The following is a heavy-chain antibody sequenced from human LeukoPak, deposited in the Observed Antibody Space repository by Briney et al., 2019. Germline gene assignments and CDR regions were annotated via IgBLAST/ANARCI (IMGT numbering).Heavy chain of an antibody. V-gene: IGHV3-53*01. J-gene: IGHJ3*02. CDR3: ARCGSDYDGGAFDI. CDR1: GFSVRSHY. D-gene: IGHD2-21*02. CDR2: IYSDRRT. Sequence: GGSLRLSCAASGFSVRSHYMSWVRQAPGKGLEWVAVIYSDRRTHYGDSVKGRFTISRDNSNNTLHLQMNSLRGEDTAVYYCARCGSDYDGGAFDIWGQGTVVTVSS.